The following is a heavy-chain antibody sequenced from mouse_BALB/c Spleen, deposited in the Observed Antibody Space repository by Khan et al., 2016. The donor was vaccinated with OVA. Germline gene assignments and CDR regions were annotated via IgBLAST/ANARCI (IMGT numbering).Heavy chain of an antibody. CDR1: GYTFTDYY. J-gene: IGHJ3*01. CDR3: ARKNYFGYTIAY. Sequence: QVQLQQPGAELARPGASVKLSCKASGYTFTDYYINWVKQRTGQGLEWIGEISPGSGDTYYNERFKGKATLTADKSSSTAYMQLSSLTSEASAVYFCARKNYFGYTIAYWGQGTLVTVSA. D-gene: IGHD1-2*01. V-gene: IGHV1-77*01. CDR2: ISPGSGDT.